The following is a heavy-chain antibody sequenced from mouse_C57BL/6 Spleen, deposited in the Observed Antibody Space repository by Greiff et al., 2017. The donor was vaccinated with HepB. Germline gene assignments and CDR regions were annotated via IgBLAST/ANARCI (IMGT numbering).Heavy chain of an antibody. J-gene: IGHJ1*03. CDR2: IHPNSGST. CDR1: GYTFTSYW. Sequence: QVQLQQPGAELVKPGASVKLSCKASGYTFTSYWMHWVKQRPGQGLEWIGMIHPNSGSTNYNEKFKSKATLTVDKSSSTAYMQLSSLTSEDSAVYYCARHITTVRYFDVWGTGTTVTVSS. CDR3: ARHITTVRYFDV. D-gene: IGHD1-1*01. V-gene: IGHV1-64*01.